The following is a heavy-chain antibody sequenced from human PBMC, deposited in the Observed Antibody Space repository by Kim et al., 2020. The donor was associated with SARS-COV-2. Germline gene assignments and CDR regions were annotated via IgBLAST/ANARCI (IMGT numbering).Heavy chain of an antibody. D-gene: IGHD1-26*01. J-gene: IGHJ4*02. V-gene: IGHV1-24*01. CDR3: ATSGIVGATFFDY. Sequence: AQKLQGRVTRNEDTSTNTAFMALSSLGSKDTAVYYCATSGIVGATFFDYWGQGTLVTVSS.